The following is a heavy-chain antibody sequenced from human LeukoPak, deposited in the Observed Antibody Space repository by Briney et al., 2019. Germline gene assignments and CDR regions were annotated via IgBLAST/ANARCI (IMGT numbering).Heavy chain of an antibody. CDR1: GESINPYY. CDR2: IYKSGTT. V-gene: IGHV4-4*07. J-gene: IGHJ6*03. CDR3: ARDFPTPPYYYYYYMDV. Sequence: SETLSLTCTVSGESINPYYWNWIRQSAGKGLEWIGHIYKSGTTNFNPSLTSRVTMSLDTSRNQFSLKLRSVTAADTAVYYCARDFPTPPYYYYYYMDVWGEGTTVTVSS.